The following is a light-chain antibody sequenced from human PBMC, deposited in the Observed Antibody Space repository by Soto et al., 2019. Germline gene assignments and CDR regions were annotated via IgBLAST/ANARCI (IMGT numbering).Light chain of an antibody. J-gene: IGKJ1*01. CDR1: QSVSSSY. V-gene: IGKV3-20*01. CDR2: GAS. Sequence: EIVLTQSPGTLSLSPGERATLSCRASQSVSSSYLAWYQQKPGQAPRLLIYGASNRATGIPDRFSGSGSGTDFTLTISRLEPEDFAVYYCQQYASSLRTFGQGTKVEIK. CDR3: QQYASSLRT.